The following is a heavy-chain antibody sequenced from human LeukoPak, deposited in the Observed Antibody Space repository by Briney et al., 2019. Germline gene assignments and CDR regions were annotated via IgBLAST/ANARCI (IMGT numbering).Heavy chain of an antibody. CDR3: ARVNSDYYDSSGYYY. V-gene: IGHV3-20*04. J-gene: IGHJ4*02. CDR2: INWNGGRT. Sequence: GGSLRLSCAASGFTFDDYGMSWVRQAPGKGLEWVSGINWNGGRTGYADPVKGRFHISRDNAKNSLYLQMNNLRAEDTALYYCARVNSDYYDSSGYYYWGQGTLVTVSS. D-gene: IGHD3-22*01. CDR1: GFTFDDYG.